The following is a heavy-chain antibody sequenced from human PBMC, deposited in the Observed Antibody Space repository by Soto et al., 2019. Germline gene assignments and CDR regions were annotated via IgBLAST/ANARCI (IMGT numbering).Heavy chain of an antibody. CDR1: GGSISSSSYY. Sequence: SETLSLTCTVSGGSISSSSYYWGWIRQPPGKGLEWIGSIYYSGSTYYNPSLKSRVTISVDTSKRQFSLKLSSVTVADTAVYYCARDGYDGSGSPYPAYWGPGTQVTVSS. J-gene: IGHJ4*02. V-gene: IGHV4-39*07. D-gene: IGHD3-10*01. CDR3: ARDGYDGSGSPYPAY. CDR2: IYYSGST.